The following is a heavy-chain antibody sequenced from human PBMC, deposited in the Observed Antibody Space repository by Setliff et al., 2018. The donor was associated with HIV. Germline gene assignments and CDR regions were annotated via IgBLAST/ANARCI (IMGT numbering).Heavy chain of an antibody. Sequence: GGFLRLSCAASGFTFSSYEMNWVRQAPGKGLEWVSYISSSGSTIYYADSVKGRFTISRDNAKNSLYLQMNSLRAEDTAVYFCARDFRDYVGKFDYWGQGTLVTVSS. D-gene: IGHD1-26*01. CDR3: ARDFRDYVGKFDY. V-gene: IGHV3-48*03. J-gene: IGHJ4*02. CDR2: ISSSGSTI. CDR1: GFTFSSYE.